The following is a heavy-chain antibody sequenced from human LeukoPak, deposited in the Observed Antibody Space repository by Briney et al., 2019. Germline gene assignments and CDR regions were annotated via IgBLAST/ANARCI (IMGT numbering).Heavy chain of an antibody. D-gene: IGHD1-7*01. Sequence: GGSLRLSCAGSGFTFSSHWMSWVRQAPGKGLEWVGRIKSKTDGGTTDYAAPVRGRFTISRDDSKNTLYLQMNSLKTEDTAVYYCTIGRIWNYHHFDYWGQGTLATVSS. CDR3: TIGRIWNYHHFDY. V-gene: IGHV3-15*01. CDR2: IKSKTDGGTT. CDR1: GFTFSSHW. J-gene: IGHJ4*02.